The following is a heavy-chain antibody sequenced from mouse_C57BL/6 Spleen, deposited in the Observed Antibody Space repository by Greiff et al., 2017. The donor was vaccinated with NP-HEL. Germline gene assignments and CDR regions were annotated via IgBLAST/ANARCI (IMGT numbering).Heavy chain of an antibody. D-gene: IGHD1-2*01. V-gene: IGHV5-17*01. J-gene: IGHJ4*01. Sequence: EVQRVESGGGLVKPGGSLKLSCAASGFTFSDYGMHWVRQAPEKGLEWVAYISSGSSTIYYADTVKGRFTISRDNAKNTLFLQMTSLRSEDTAMYYGASGVTHYGGAMDYWGQGTSVTVSS. CDR1: GFTFSDYG. CDR3: ASGVTHYGGAMDY. CDR2: ISSGSSTI.